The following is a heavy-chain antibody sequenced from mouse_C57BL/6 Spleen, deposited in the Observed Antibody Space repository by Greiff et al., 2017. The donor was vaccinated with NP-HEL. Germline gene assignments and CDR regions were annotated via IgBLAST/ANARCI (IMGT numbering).Heavy chain of an antibody. V-gene: IGHV14-2*01. CDR3: ARDYGSPFDY. Sequence: EVKLQESGAELVKPGASVKLSCTASGFTIKDYYMHWVKQRTEQGLEWIGRIDPEDGETKYAPKFQGKATITADTSSNTAYLQFSGMTSEDTAVYYCARDYGSPFDYWGQGTTLTVSS. CDR1: GFTIKDYY. D-gene: IGHD1-1*01. J-gene: IGHJ2*01. CDR2: IDPEDGET.